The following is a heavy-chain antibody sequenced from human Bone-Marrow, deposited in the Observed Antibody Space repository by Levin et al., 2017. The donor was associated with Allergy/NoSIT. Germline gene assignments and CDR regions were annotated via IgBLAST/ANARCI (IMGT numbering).Heavy chain of an antibody. CDR1: GFTFNDYY. D-gene: IGHD2-21*02. V-gene: IGHV3-11*01. CDR3: AREMWPGDCGGDCYLQY. CDR2: ISSFGTTI. J-gene: IGHJ4*02. Sequence: SGGSLRLSCAASGFTFNDYYMSWVRQAPGKGLEWISLISSFGTTIYYADSVKGRFTVSRDNGKNSLYLEMNSLRADDTAVYYCAREMWPGDCGGDCYLQYWGQGTLVTVSS.